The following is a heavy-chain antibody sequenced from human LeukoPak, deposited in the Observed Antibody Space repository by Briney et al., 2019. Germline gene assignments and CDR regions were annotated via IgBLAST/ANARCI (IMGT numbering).Heavy chain of an antibody. CDR2: ITTSGSTI. V-gene: IGHV3-11*01. Sequence: PGGSLRLSCAASGFSFSNYWMGWVRQAPGKGLEWVSYITTSGSTIYYIDSVKGRFTISRDNAKNSLYLQMNSLRAEDTAVYYCARSNSYGYVRTMDVWGQGTTVTVSS. CDR1: GFSFSNYW. D-gene: IGHD5-18*01. CDR3: ARSNSYGYVRTMDV. J-gene: IGHJ6*02.